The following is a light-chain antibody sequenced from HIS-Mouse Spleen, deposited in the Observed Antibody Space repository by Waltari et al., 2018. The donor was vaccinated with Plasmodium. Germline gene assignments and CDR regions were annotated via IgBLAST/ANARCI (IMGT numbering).Light chain of an antibody. CDR2: EDS. CDR1: ALPKKY. CDR3: YSTDSSGNHRV. V-gene: IGLV3-10*01. Sequence: SYELTQPPSVSVSPGQTARITCSGDALPKKYAYWYQPKSGQAPVLVIYEDSKRPAGIPERVSCSSSGTMATLTISGAQVEDEADYYCYSTDSSGNHRVFGGGTKLTVL. J-gene: IGLJ3*02.